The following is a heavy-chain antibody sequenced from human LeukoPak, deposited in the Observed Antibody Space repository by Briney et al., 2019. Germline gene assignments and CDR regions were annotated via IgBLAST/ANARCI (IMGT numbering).Heavy chain of an antibody. CDR2: IYSGGST. CDR1: GFTVSSNY. J-gene: IGHJ4*02. D-gene: IGHD3-16*01. CDR3: AREQPLGEGVFDY. Sequence: GGSLRLSCAASGFTVSSNYMSWVRQAPGKGLEWVSVIYSGGSTYYADSVKGRFTISRHNSKNTLYLQMNSLRAEDTAVYYCAREQPLGEGVFDYWGQGTLVAVSS. V-gene: IGHV3-53*04.